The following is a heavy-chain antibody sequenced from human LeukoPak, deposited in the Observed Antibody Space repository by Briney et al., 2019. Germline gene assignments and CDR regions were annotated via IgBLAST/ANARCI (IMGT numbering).Heavy chain of an antibody. CDR1: GFTFYEHA. V-gene: IGHV3-9*01. D-gene: IGHD1-26*01. Sequence: GRSLRLSCAASGFTFYEHAMHWVRQAPGKGLEWVSGISWSTDRIGYADSVKGRFTISRDNAKNSLYLQMDSLRAEDTALYYCVKDTHSDMMGFDYWGQGTLVTVSS. CDR3: VKDTHSDMMGFDY. CDR2: ISWSTDRI. J-gene: IGHJ4*02.